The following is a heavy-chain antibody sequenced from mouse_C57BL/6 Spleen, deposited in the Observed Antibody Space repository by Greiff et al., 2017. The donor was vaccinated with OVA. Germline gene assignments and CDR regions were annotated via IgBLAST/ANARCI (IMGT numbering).Heavy chain of an antibody. V-gene: IGHV1-82*01. CDR1: GYAFSSSW. J-gene: IGHJ4*01. D-gene: IGHD1-2*01. CDR2: IYPGDGDT. CDR3: ARIINYYGAMDY. Sequence: VKLMESGPELVKPGASVKISCKASGYAFSSSWMNWVKQRPGKGLEWIGRIYPGDGDTNYNGKFKGKATLTADKSSSTAYMQLSSLTSEDSAVYFCARIINYYGAMDYWGQGTSVTVSS.